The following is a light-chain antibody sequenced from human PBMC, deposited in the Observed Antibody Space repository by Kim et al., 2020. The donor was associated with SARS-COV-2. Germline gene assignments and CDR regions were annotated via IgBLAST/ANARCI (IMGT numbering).Light chain of an antibody. V-gene: IGLV3-19*01. J-gene: IGLJ2*01. CDR2: GRN. CDR1: SLRSYY. Sequence: SSELTQDPVVSVALGQTVRITCQGDSLRSYYATWYQQKPRQAPVLVIYGRNTRPSGIPDRFSGSASGNTASLTISGTQAEDEADFYCQSRDGCGNVVFGG. CDR3: QSRDGCGNVV.